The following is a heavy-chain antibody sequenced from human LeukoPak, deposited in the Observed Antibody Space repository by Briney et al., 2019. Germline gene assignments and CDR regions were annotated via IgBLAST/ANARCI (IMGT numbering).Heavy chain of an antibody. V-gene: IGHV3-7*01. CDR2: IKQDGSEK. CDR3: ARERGSGSYYSGWVGAFDI. CDR1: GFTFSSYW. D-gene: IGHD1-26*01. J-gene: IGHJ3*02. Sequence: SGGSLRLSCAASGFTFSSYWMSWVRQAPGKGLEWVANIKQDGSEKYYVDSVKGRFTISRDNAKNSLYLQMNSLRAEDTAVYYCARERGSGSYYSGWVGAFDIWGQGTMVTVSS.